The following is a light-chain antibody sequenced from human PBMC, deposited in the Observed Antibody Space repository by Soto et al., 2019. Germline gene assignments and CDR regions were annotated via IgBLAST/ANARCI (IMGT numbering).Light chain of an antibody. V-gene: IGKV3-20*01. CDR1: PSVSSTY. CDR2: GAS. Sequence: EIVLTQSPGTLSLSPGERPTLSCRASPSVSSTYLAWYRQKPGQAPRLLIYGASSRATGIPDRFSGSGSGTDFTLTISRLEPEDFAVYYCQQYGSSPPYTFGQGTKLEIK. CDR3: QQYGSSPPYT. J-gene: IGKJ2*01.